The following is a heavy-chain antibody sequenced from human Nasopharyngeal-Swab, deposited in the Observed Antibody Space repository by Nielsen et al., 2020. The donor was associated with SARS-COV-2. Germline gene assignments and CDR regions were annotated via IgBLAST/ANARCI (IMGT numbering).Heavy chain of an antibody. CDR1: GFTFSSYS. J-gene: IGHJ4*02. CDR2: ISSSSSYI. V-gene: IGHV3-21*01. D-gene: IGHD2-2*01. Sequence: GGSLRLSCAASGFTFSSYSMNWVRQAPGKGLEWVSSISSSSSYIYYADSVKGRFTISRDNAENSLYLQMNSLRAEDTAVYYCARSTESCQLLFDFDYWGQGTLVTVSS. CDR3: ARSTESCQLLFDFDY.